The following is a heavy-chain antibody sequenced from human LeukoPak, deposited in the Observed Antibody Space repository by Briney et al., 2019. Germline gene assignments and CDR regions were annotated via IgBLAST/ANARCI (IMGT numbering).Heavy chain of an antibody. D-gene: IGHD2-21*02. CDR2: SIPIFGTA. CDR1: GGTFSSYA. J-gene: IGHJ1*01. CDR3: ARTHYCGGDCYSERGYFQH. V-gene: IGHV1-69*13. Sequence: ASVKVSCKASGGTFSSYAISWVRQAPGQGLEWMGGSIPIFGTANYAQKFQGRVTITADESTSTAYLELSSLRSEDTAVYYCARTHYCGGDCYSERGYFQHWGQGTLVTVSS.